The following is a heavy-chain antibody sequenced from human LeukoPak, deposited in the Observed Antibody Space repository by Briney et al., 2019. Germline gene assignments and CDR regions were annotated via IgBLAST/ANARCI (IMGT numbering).Heavy chain of an antibody. CDR2: IYHSRST. D-gene: IGHD3-22*01. CDR3: ARACYYYDSSDAFDI. Sequence: SETLSLTCTVSGYSISSGYYWGWIRQLPGKGLEWIGSIYHSRSTYYNPSLKSRVTISVDTSKNQFSLKLSSVTAADTAVYYCARACYYYDSSDAFDIWGQGTMVTVSS. V-gene: IGHV4-38-2*02. J-gene: IGHJ3*02. CDR1: GYSISSGYY.